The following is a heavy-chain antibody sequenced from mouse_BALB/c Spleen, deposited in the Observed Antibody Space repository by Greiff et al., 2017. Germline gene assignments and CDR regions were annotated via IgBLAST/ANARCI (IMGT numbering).Heavy chain of an antibody. CDR1: GYTFTDYW. CDR3: ARSGFYDGYYWFAY. J-gene: IGHJ3*01. D-gene: IGHD2-3*01. Sequence: VQLQQSGAELVMPGASVKMSCKASGYTFTDYWMHWVKQRPGQGLEWIGAIDTSDSYTSYNQKFKGKATLTVDESSSTAYMQLSSLTSEDSAVYYCARSGFYDGYYWFAYWGQGTLVTVSA. CDR2: IDTSDSYT. V-gene: IGHV1-69*01.